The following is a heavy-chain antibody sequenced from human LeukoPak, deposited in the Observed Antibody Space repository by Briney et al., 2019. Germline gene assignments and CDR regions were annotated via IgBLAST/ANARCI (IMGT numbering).Heavy chain of an antibody. J-gene: IGHJ4*02. D-gene: IGHD1-26*01. CDR2: MNPNSGNT. CDR3: ARYSGSSYYFDY. Sequence: GASVKVSCKASGYTFTSYDINWVRQATGQGLEWMGWMNPNSGNTGYAQKFQGRVTMTRNTSISTAYMELSSLRSEDTAVYYCARYSGSSYYFDYWGQGTLVTVSS. V-gene: IGHV1-8*01. CDR1: GYTFTSYD.